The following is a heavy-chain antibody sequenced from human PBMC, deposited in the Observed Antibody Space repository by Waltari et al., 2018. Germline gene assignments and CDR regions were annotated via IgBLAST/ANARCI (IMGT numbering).Heavy chain of an antibody. CDR2: IYPSGST. CDR3: ARGTYDFWSGRYYYYGMDV. CDR1: GGSISSGSYY. V-gene: IGHV4-61*09. Sequence: QVQLQESGPGLVKPSQTLSLTCTVSGGSISSGSYYWSWIRQPAGKGLEWIGYIYPSGSTNYSPSLKSRVTISVDTSKNQFSLKLSFVTAADTAVYYCARGTYDFWSGRYYYYGMDVWGQGTTVTVSS. J-gene: IGHJ6*02. D-gene: IGHD3-3*01.